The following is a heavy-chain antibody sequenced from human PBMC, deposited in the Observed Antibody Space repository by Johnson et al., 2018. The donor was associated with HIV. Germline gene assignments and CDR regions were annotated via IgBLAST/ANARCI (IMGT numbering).Heavy chain of an antibody. Sequence: VQLVESGGGLVKPGGSLRLSCAASGFIVSSKYMTWFRQAPGKGLEWVSVLYADGRTYYADSVKGRFTVSSDYSENTLYLQMNSLTAEDTAVYYCAKAFEDSSSSMAFDIWGQGTMVAVS. CDR3: AKAFEDSSSSMAFDI. V-gene: IGHV3-66*02. J-gene: IGHJ3*02. CDR2: LYADGRT. CDR1: GFIVSSKY. D-gene: IGHD6-6*01.